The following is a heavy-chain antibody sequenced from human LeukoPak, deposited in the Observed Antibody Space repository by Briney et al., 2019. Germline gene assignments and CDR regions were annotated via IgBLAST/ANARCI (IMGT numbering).Heavy chain of an antibody. Sequence: GGSLRLSCAASGFTFSSYDMHWVRQATGKGLEWVSAIGTAGDTYYPGSVKGRFTISRESAKNSLYLQMNSLRAGDTAVYYCARGLGYYDSSGSHSNYYYYYYMDVWGKGTTVTISS. CDR2: IGTAGDT. CDR1: GFTFSSYD. V-gene: IGHV3-13*01. J-gene: IGHJ6*03. D-gene: IGHD3-22*01. CDR3: ARGLGYYDSSGSHSNYYYYYYMDV.